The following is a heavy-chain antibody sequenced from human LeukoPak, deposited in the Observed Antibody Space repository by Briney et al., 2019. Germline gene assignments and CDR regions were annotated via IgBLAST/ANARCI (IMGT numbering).Heavy chain of an antibody. Sequence: SETLSLTCTVSGGSISSSSYYWGCIRQPPGKGLEWIGSIYYSGSTYYNPSLKSRVTISVDTSKNQFSLKLSSVTAADTAVYYCARQGVAGGGNYFDYWGQGTLVTVSS. J-gene: IGHJ4*02. CDR1: GGSISSSSYY. V-gene: IGHV4-39*01. CDR3: ARQGVAGGGNYFDY. CDR2: IYYSGST. D-gene: IGHD6-19*01.